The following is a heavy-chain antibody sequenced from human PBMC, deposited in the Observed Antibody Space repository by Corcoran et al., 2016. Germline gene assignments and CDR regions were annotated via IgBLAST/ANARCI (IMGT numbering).Heavy chain of an antibody. J-gene: IGHJ3*02. CDR1: GYSFTSYW. V-gene: IGHV5-10-1*03. D-gene: IGHD3-22*01. CDR2: IDPSDSYT. Sequence: EVQLVQSGAEVKKPGESLRISCKGSGYSFTSYWISWVRQMPGKGLEWMGRIDPSDSYTNYSPSFQGHVTISADKSISTAYLQWGSLKAADTAMYYCASPGIYYYDSSGYFSPGAFDIWGQGTMVTVSS. CDR3: ASPGIYYYDSSGYFSPGAFDI.